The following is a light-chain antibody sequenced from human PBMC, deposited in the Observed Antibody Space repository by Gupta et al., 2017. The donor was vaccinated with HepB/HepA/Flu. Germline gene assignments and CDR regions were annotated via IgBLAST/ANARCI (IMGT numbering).Light chain of an antibody. CDR1: QSISNW. J-gene: IGKJ1*01. V-gene: IGKV1-5*03. CDR2: KSS. CDR3: QQYNSNSAT. Sequence: DIQMTQSPSTLSASVGDRVTITCRASQSISNWLAWYQQKPGQAPKLLIQKSSSLESGVPSRFSGSGSGTEFTLTISRLQPDDFATYYCQQYNSNSATFGQGTKVEIK.